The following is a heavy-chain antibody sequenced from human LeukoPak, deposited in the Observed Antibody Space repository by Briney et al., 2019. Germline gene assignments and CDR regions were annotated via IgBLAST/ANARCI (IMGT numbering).Heavy chain of an antibody. J-gene: IGHJ4*02. CDR1: GYTFFSYG. D-gene: IGHD6-19*01. CDR3: ARDRIGVAGTAPEY. CDR2: ISAYNGVT. Sequence: VASVTVSCKASGYTFFSYGISWVRQAPGQGLEWMGWISAYNGVTNYAQKLQGRVTMTTDTSTTTVYMELRSLRSDDTAVYYCARDRIGVAGTAPEYWGQGTLVTVSS. V-gene: IGHV1-18*01.